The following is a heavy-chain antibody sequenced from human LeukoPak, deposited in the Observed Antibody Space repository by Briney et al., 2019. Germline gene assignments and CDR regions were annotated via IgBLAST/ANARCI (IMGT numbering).Heavy chain of an antibody. D-gene: IGHD2-21*02. CDR2: IIPIFGTA. CDR3: ARDSSYCGGDCFSSFDY. Sequence: SVKVSCKASGGAFSSYAISWVRQAPGQGLEWMGGIIPIFGTANYAQKFQGRVTITADESTSTAYMELSSLRSEDTAVYYCARDSSYCGGDCFSSFDYWGQGTLVTVSS. CDR1: GGAFSSYA. J-gene: IGHJ4*02. V-gene: IGHV1-69*13.